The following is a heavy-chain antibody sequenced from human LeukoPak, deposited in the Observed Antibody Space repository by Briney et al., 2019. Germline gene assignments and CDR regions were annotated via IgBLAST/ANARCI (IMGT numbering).Heavy chain of an antibody. CDR3: ARRERLGYSYGRGTLDI. J-gene: IGHJ3*02. V-gene: IGHV3-66*01. CDR2: IDSTGST. Sequence: PGGSLRLPCVASGILVSSNYMSWVRQAPGKGLEWVSFIDSTGSTYYADSVKGRFTISRDNSRNTLYLQMNSLRVEDTAVYYCARRERLGYSYGRGTLDIWGQGTMVTVSS. D-gene: IGHD5-18*01. CDR1: GILVSSNY.